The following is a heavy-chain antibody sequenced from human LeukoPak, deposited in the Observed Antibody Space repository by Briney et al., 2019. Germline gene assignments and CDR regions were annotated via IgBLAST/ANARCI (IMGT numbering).Heavy chain of an antibody. Sequence: GGSLRLSCAASGFTFSSYGMHWVRQAPGKGLEWVAVISYDGSNKYYADSVKGRFTISRDNSKNTLYLQMNSLRAEDTAVYYCAKDSGSYRYYFDYWGQGTLVTVSS. CDR3: AKDSGSYRYYFDY. D-gene: IGHD1-26*01. CDR2: ISYDGSNK. J-gene: IGHJ4*02. CDR1: GFTFSSYG. V-gene: IGHV3-30*18.